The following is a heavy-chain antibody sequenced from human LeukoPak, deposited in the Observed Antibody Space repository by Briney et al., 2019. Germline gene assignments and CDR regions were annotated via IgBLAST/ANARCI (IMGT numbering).Heavy chain of an antibody. Sequence: PSETLSLTCTVSGGPINSYYWNWIRQPAGKGLEWIGHIQTSGSTKYNPSLKSRVTMSIDTSKNQFSLNLYSVTAADTAVYYCATNYTAVSAFDSWGQGTLVTVSS. J-gene: IGHJ4*02. V-gene: IGHV4-4*07. CDR3: ATNYTAVSAFDS. D-gene: IGHD6-19*01. CDR1: GGPINSYY. CDR2: IQTSGST.